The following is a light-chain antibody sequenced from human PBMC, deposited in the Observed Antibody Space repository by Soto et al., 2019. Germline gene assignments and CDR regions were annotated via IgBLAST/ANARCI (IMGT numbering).Light chain of an antibody. CDR2: AAS. CDR1: QDIGTW. V-gene: IGKV1-12*01. J-gene: IGKJ1*01. CDR3: LQDYNYPRT. Sequence: DIQMTQSPSSESASIGDSVTITCRASQDIGTWLAWYQQKPGKAPSLLIYAASSLQSGVPSRFSGSGSGTDFTLTISSLQPEDFATYYCLQDYNYPRTFGQGTKVDIK.